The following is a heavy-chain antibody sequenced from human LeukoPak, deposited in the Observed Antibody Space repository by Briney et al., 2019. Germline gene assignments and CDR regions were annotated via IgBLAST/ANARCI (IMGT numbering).Heavy chain of an antibody. CDR3: ARVPDS. Sequence: GASVTVSCKASGYTFSSYGISWVRQAPGQGLEWMGWISAYNGNTNYAQKVQGRVTMTMNTSISTAYMELSSLTSEDTAVYYCARVPDSWGQGTLVTVSS. CDR2: ISAYNGNT. J-gene: IGHJ4*02. CDR1: GYTFSSYG. V-gene: IGHV1-18*01.